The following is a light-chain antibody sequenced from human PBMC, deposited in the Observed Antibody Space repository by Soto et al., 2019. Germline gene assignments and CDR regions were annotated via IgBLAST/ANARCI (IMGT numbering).Light chain of an antibody. J-gene: IGKJ4*01. CDR3: QQSLSAPLT. V-gene: IGKV1-39*01. Sequence: DIQMPQSPSSLSASVGDRVTITCRPSQNIGKFLNWYQQKPGKAPTALIHATSTLQSGVSSRFSGSGSDTEFTLTITSLQPEDCATYFCQQSLSAPLTFGGGTKV. CDR1: QNIGKF. CDR2: ATS.